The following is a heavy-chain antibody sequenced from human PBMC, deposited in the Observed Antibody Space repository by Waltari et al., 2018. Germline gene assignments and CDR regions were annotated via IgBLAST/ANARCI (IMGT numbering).Heavy chain of an antibody. Sequence: QLQLQESGPGLVKPSETLSLTCTVSGGSISSSSYYWGWIRQPPGKGLEWIGSIYYSGSTYYNPSLKSRVTISVDTSKNQFSLKLSSVTAADTAVYYCARHMIQGAITGRFDPWGQGTLVTVSS. J-gene: IGHJ5*02. CDR2: IYYSGST. D-gene: IGHD1-20*01. CDR1: GGSISSSSYY. CDR3: ARHMIQGAITGRFDP. V-gene: IGHV4-39*01.